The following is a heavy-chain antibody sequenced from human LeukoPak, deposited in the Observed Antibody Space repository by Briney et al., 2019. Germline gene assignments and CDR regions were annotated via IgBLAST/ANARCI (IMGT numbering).Heavy chain of an antibody. V-gene: IGHV3-23*01. CDR2: ISGSGGST. D-gene: IGHD2-2*01. Sequence: QPGGSLRLSCAASGFTFSSYAMSWVRQAPGKGLEWVSAISGSGGSTYYADSVKGRFTISRDNSKNTLYLQMNSLRAEDTAVYYCAKGGYCSSTSCLVPRVDFDLWGRGTLVTVSS. J-gene: IGHJ2*01. CDR3: AKGGYCSSTSCLVPRVDFDL. CDR1: GFTFSSYA.